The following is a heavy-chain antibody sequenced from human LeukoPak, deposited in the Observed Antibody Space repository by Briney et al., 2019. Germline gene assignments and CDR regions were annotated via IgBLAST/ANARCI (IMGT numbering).Heavy chain of an antibody. CDR1: GGSITSDDYY. CDR2: ISYSGIT. J-gene: IGHJ4*02. CDR3: ARDAFGDYYDATGYWIFDY. Sequence: SETLSLTCTVSGGSITSDDYYWTWIRQPPGKGLEWIGHISYSGITSCNPSLKSRVTMSVDTSRNQFSLRLTSVTAADTAVYYCARDAFGDYYDATGYWIFDYWGQGSLVTVSS. D-gene: IGHD3-22*01. V-gene: IGHV4-30-4*01.